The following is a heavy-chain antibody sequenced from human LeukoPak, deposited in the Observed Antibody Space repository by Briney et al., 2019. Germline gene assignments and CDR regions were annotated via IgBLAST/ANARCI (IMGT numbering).Heavy chain of an antibody. D-gene: IGHD4-23*01. CDR2: IYYSGST. CDR3: ARDNYGGNSGPYYFDY. CDR1: GGSISSHY. J-gene: IGHJ4*02. V-gene: IGHV4-59*11. Sequence: SETLSLTRTVSGGSISSHYWSWIRQPPGKGLEWIGYIYYSGSTNYNPSLKSRVTISVDTSKNQFSLKLSSVTAADTAVYYCARDNYGGNSGPYYFDYWGQGTLVTVSS.